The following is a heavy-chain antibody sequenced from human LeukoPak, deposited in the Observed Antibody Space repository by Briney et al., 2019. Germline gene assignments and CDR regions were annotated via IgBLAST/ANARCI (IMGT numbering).Heavy chain of an antibody. Sequence: PGGSLRPSCAASGFTVSSNYMSWVRQAPGKGLVWVSRINTDGSSTSYADSVKGRFTISRDNAKNTLYLQMNSLRAEDTAVYYCARGGYYGSGSYYGGYWGQGTLVTVSS. CDR2: INTDGSST. J-gene: IGHJ4*02. V-gene: IGHV3-74*01. CDR3: ARGGYYGSGSYYGGY. D-gene: IGHD3-10*01. CDR1: GFTVSSNY.